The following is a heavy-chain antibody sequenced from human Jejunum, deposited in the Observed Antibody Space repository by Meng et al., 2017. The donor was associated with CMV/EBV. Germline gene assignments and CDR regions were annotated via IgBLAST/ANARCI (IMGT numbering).Heavy chain of an antibody. Sequence: YSMNWVRQAPGKGLEWVSSISSSSSFIYYADSVKGRFTISRDNAKNSLYLQMNSLRAEDTAVYYCARVGPYYDFWSGFLVGAMDVWGQGTTVTVSS. J-gene: IGHJ6*02. CDR2: ISSSSSFI. D-gene: IGHD3-3*01. CDR1: YS. CDR3: ARVGPYYDFWSGFLVGAMDV. V-gene: IGHV3-21*01.